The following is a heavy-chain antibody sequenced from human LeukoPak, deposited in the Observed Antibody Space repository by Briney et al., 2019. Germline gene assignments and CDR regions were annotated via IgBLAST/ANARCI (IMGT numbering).Heavy chain of an antibody. CDR1: GYTFTDYY. D-gene: IGHD3-22*01. J-gene: IGHJ3*02. Sequence: ASVKVSCKVSGYTFTDYYMHWVQQAPGKGLEWMGLVDPEDGETIYAEKFQGRVTITADTSTDTAYMELSSLRSEDTAVYCCATAYYYDSSGYYRRGAFDIWGQGTMVTVSS. V-gene: IGHV1-69-2*01. CDR2: VDPEDGET. CDR3: ATAYYYDSSGYYRRGAFDI.